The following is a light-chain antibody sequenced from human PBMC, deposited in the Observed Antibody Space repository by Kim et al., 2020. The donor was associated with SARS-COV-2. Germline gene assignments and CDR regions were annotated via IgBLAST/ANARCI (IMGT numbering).Light chain of an antibody. V-gene: IGLV1-44*01. CDR3: ATWDDSLTGRVV. CDR2: GFN. CDR1: RSNIGSNF. Sequence: QSVLTQSPSASGTPGQTVSISCSGSRSNIGSNFVSWYQHLPGTAPKLLIYGFNQRPSGVPDRFSASKSGTSASLAISWLQPEDEADYYCATWDDSLTGRVVFGGGTQLTVL. J-gene: IGLJ2*01.